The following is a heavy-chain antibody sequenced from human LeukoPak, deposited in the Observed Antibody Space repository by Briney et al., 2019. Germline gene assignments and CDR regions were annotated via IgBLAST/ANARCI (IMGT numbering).Heavy chain of an antibody. CDR2: ISTNGGNT. J-gene: IGHJ4*02. Sequence: PGRSLRLSCAASGFTFSSYAFHWVRQAPGKGLEHVSVISTNGGNTYYANSVKGRFTISRDNSKNTLYLQMGSLRPEDMAVYYCAREAPLGDYGNKRSFDYWGQGTLVTVSS. V-gene: IGHV3-64*01. CDR1: GFTFSSYA. D-gene: IGHD4-17*01. CDR3: AREAPLGDYGNKRSFDY.